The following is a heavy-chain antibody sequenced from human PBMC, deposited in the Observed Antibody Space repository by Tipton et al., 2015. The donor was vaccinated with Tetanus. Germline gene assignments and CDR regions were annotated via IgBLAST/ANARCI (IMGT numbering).Heavy chain of an antibody. CDR2: IYYSGST. CDR1: GDSVSGYY. CDR3: TMVAENWFDP. J-gene: IGHJ5*02. V-gene: IGHV4-59*02. Sequence: TLSLTCTVSGDSVSGYYWSWIRQPPGKGLEWIGLIYYSGSTSYNPSLKSRVTISVDTSKNQLSLKLTSVTAADTAVYYCTMVAENWFDPWGQGTLVTVSS. D-gene: IGHD2-15*01.